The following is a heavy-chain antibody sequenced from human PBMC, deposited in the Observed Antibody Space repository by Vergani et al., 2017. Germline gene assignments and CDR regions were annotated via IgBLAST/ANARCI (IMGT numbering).Heavy chain of an antibody. Sequence: QVQLQESGPGLVKPSETLSLTCTVSGAAIKAFYWSWFRRPPGKGLEWIGYVYYTGSTTYNPSLKSRVTISVDTSKNQFSLKLSSVTAADTAVYYCARSVDTAMDDAFDIWGQGTMVTVSS. D-gene: IGHD5-18*01. V-gene: IGHV4-59*01. CDR1: GAAIKAFY. J-gene: IGHJ3*02. CDR2: VYYTGST. CDR3: ARSVDTAMDDAFDI.